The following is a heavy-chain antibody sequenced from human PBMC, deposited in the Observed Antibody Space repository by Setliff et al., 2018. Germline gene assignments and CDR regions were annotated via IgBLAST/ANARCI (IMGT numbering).Heavy chain of an antibody. CDR3: VPGIATAGKVS. J-gene: IGHJ5*02. D-gene: IGHD6-13*01. CDR1: GFTFNNYW. V-gene: IGHV3-7*03. CDR2: IMQDGGAQ. Sequence: PGGSLRLSCEAFGFTFNNYWMSWVRQAPGKGLEWVANIMQDGGAQYYLDSVKGRFTVSRDNSNNTLYLQMNSLRAEDTAVYYCVPGIATAGKVSWGQGTLVTVSS.